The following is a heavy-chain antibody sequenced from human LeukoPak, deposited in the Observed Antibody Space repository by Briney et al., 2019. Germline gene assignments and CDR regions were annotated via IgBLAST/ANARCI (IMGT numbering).Heavy chain of an antibody. CDR3: ARGMSATSGYLELEY. D-gene: IGHD3-22*01. J-gene: IGHJ4*02. V-gene: IGHV3-23*01. CDR1: GFTVSNNY. CDR2: ISGSGGNT. Sequence: GGSLRLSCAVSGFTVSNNYMTWVRQAPGKGLEWVSAISGSGGNTYSADSVKGRCTISRDNSKKTLFLHMNSLRAEDTAVYYCARGMSATSGYLELEYWGQGTLVTVST.